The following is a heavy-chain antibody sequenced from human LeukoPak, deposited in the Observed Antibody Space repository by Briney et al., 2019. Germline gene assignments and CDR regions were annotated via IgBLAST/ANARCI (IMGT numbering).Heavy chain of an antibody. CDR1: GFTFSSYG. CDR2: VWYDGSNK. V-gene: IGHV3-33*06. CDR3: AKSRGHYYDSSGSQMNAFDI. Sequence: GRSLRLSCAASGFTFSSYGMHWVRQAPGKGLEWVAVVWYDGSNKYYADSVKGRFTISGDNSKNTLYLQMNSLRAEDTAVYYCAKSRGHYYDSSGSQMNAFDIWGQGTMVTVSS. D-gene: IGHD3-22*01. J-gene: IGHJ3*02.